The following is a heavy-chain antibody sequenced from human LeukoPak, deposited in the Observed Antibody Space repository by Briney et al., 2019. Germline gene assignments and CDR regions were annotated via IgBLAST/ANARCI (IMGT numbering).Heavy chain of an antibody. CDR1: GFPFSSYP. V-gene: IGHV3-23*01. CDR2: ITASGDST. Sequence: GGSLRLSCAGSGFPFSSYPISWVRQPPGKGLEWVSAITASGDSTYSADSVKGRFTISRDNAKNSLYLQMNSLRAEDTALYYCASGGGGNGNDAFDIWGQGTMVTVSS. J-gene: IGHJ3*02. D-gene: IGHD4-23*01. CDR3: ASGGGGNGNDAFDI.